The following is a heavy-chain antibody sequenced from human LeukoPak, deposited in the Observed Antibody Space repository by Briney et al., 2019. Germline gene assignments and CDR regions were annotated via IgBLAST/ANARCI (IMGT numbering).Heavy chain of an antibody. Sequence: SETLSLTCTVSGGSISSYYWSWIRQPPGKGLEWIAYISDIGSINYNPSLKSRVTISLDTSKNQLSLTLRSVTAADPAVYYCAGHHPRNTVDFWGQGTLVTVSS. CDR2: ISDIGSI. V-gene: IGHV4-59*08. CDR1: GGSISSYY. D-gene: IGHD2/OR15-2a*01. CDR3: AGHHPRNTVDF. J-gene: IGHJ4*02.